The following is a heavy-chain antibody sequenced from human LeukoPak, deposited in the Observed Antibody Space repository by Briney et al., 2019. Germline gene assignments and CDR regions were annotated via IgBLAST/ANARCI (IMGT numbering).Heavy chain of an antibody. CDR2: ISGSGDST. J-gene: IGHJ4*02. D-gene: IGHD2-2*01. CDR1: GFTFSSYA. CDR3: ARTRGCSSTSCYEDF. V-gene: IGHV3-23*01. Sequence: GGSLRLSCAASGFTFSSYAVSWVRQAPGKGLEWVSGISGSGDSTYYADSVKGRFTISRDNSKNTLYLQMNSLRAEDTAIYYCARTRGCSSTSCYEDFWGQGTLVTVSS.